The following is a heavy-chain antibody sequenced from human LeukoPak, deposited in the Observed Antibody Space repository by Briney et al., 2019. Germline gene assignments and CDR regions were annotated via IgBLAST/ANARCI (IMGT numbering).Heavy chain of an antibody. Sequence: GGSLRLSCAASGFTFSHYAMTWVRQAPGKGLEWVSAISGDGSDTKYAASVKGRSTISRDNSKNTLFLQMYSLRVEDTAVYYCTKDWSADYWGQGTLVTVSS. V-gene: IGHV3-23*01. CDR2: ISGDGSDT. CDR3: TKDWSADY. J-gene: IGHJ4*02. CDR1: GFTFSHYA.